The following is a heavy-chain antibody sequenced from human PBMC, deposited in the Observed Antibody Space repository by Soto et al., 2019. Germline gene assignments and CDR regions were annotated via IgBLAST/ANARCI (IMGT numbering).Heavy chain of an antibody. D-gene: IGHD6-6*01. V-gene: IGHV5-10-1*01. J-gene: IGHJ6*02. CDR1: GYSFTSYW. CDR3: ARRGIAARPGNNYGMDV. CDR2: IDPSDSYT. Sequence: PGESLKISCKGSGYSFTSYWISWVRQMPGKGLEWMGRIDPSDSYTNYSPSFQGHVTISADKSISTAYLQWSSLKASDTAMYYCARRGIAARPGNNYGMDVWGQGTTVTVSS.